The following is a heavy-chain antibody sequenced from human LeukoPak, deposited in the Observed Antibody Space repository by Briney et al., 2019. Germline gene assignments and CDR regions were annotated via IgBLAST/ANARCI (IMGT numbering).Heavy chain of an antibody. Sequence: GGSLRLSCAASGFTVSSNYMSWVRQAPGKGLEWVSVIYSGGSTYYADSVKGRFTISRDNSKNTLYLQMNSLRAEDTAVYYCAKSRLGYCSSTSCYTGYWGQGTLVTVSS. J-gene: IGHJ4*02. CDR1: GFTVSSNY. D-gene: IGHD2-2*02. CDR3: AKSRLGYCSSTSCYTGY. CDR2: IYSGGST. V-gene: IGHV3-53*05.